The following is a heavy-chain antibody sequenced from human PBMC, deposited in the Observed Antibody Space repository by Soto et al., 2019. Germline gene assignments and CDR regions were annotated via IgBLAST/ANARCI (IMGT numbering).Heavy chain of an antibody. CDR1: GGTFSSYA. D-gene: IGHD6-6*01. V-gene: IGHV1-69*13. CDR2: IIPIFGTA. Sequence: GASVKVSCKASGGTFSSYAISWVRQAPGQGLEWMGGIIPIFGTANYAQKFQGRVTITADESTSTAYMELSSLRSEDTAVYYCARDRGGSSADFHYYYGMDVWGQGTAVTVSS. J-gene: IGHJ6*02. CDR3: ARDRGGSSADFHYYYGMDV.